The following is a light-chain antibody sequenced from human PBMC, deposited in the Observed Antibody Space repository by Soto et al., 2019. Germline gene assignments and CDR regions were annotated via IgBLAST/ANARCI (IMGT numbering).Light chain of an antibody. CDR1: QSVSSN. J-gene: IGKJ2*01. CDR3: QQYVNWPPYT. Sequence: EIVMTQSPATLSVSPGERATLSCRASQSVSSNLAWYQQKPGQAPRLLIYGASTRATGVPARFSGIGSGTEFALTVSSLQSEDFAVYYCQQYVNWPPYTFGQGTKLEIK. CDR2: GAS. V-gene: IGKV3-15*01.